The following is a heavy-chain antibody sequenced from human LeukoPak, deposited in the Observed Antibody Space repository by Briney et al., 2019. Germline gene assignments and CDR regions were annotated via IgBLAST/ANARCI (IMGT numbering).Heavy chain of an antibody. CDR1: GGSISSYY. D-gene: IGHD3-9*01. V-gene: IGHV4-59*01. Sequence: SETLSLTCTVSGGSISSYYWSWIRQPPGKGLEWIGYIYYSGSTNYNPSLKSRVTISVDTSKNQFSLKLSSVTAADTAVYYCATSPVDILTGYFDYWGQGTLVTVSS. CDR3: ATSPVDILTGYFDY. J-gene: IGHJ4*02. CDR2: IYYSGST.